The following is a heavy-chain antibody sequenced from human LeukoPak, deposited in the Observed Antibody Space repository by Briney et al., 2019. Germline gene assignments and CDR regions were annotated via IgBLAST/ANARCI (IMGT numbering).Heavy chain of an antibody. Sequence: GGSLRLSCAASGFTFSSYSMNWVRQVPGKGLEWVSYISSSSSTIYYADSVKGRFTISRDNAKNSLYLQMNSLRAEDTAVYYCARSQQQLAPEEKYYYYYMDVWGKGTTVTVSS. J-gene: IGHJ6*03. CDR3: ARSQQQLAPEEKYYYYYMDV. D-gene: IGHD6-13*01. V-gene: IGHV3-48*01. CDR2: ISSSSSTI. CDR1: GFTFSSYS.